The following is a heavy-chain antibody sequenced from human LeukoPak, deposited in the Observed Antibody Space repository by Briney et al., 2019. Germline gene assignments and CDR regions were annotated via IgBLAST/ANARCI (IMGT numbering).Heavy chain of an antibody. CDR1: GYTFTAYY. D-gene: IGHD1-26*01. V-gene: IGHV1-2*02. CDR2: INPNSGVT. CDR3: ARDPRGTYYSDY. Sequence: WASVKVSCETSGYTFTAYYIHWVRQAPGQGLEWMGWINPNSGVTKNAQKFDRVTMTRDTSISTAYLELGSLRSDDTAVYYCARDPRGTYYSDYWGQGSLVTVSS. J-gene: IGHJ4*02.